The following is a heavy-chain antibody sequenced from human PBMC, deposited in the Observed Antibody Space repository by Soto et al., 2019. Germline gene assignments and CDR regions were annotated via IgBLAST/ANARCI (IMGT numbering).Heavy chain of an antibody. CDR2: IIPILGIA. D-gene: IGHD3-10*01. CDR3: AQYYYGSPDAFDI. CDR1: GGTFSSYT. J-gene: IGHJ3*02. V-gene: IGHV1-69*02. Sequence: GASVKVSCKASGGTFSSYTISWVRQAPGQGLEWMGRIIPILGIANYAQKFQGRVTITADKSTSTACMELSSLRSEDTAVYYCAQYYYGSPDAFDIWGQGTMVTVSS.